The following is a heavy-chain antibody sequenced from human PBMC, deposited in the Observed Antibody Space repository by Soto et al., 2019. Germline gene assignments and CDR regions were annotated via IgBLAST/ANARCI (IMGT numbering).Heavy chain of an antibody. CDR3: PRDIAFDIDY. D-gene: IGHD2-15*01. CDR1: GYTFNDFG. CDR2: IYSKAGKM. V-gene: IGHV1-18*01. J-gene: IGHJ4*02. Sequence: QVHLLQSGAEVQKPGASVKVSCKTSGYTFNDFGITWVRQAPGLGLEWLGWIYSKAGKMNFAPKFQNRVIMTTDTSTSTAFMELTSLTFDDSAIYFCPRDIAFDIDYWGQGTLVTVS.